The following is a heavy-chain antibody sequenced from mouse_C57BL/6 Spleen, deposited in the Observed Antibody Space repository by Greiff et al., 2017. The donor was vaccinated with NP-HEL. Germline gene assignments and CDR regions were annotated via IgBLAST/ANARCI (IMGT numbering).Heavy chain of an antibody. CDR3: AGGNWDY. D-gene: IGHD2-1*01. Sequence: VQLKESGGDLVKPGGSLKLSCAASGFTFSSYGMSWVRQTPDKRLEWVATISSGGSYTYYPDSVKGRFTISRDNAKNTLYLQMSSLKSEDTAMYYCAGGNWDYWGQGTTLTVAS. CDR1: GFTFSSYG. J-gene: IGHJ2*01. V-gene: IGHV5-6*01. CDR2: ISSGGSYT.